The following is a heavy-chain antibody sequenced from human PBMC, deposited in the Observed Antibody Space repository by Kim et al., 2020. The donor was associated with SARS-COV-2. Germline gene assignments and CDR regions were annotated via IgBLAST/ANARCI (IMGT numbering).Heavy chain of an antibody. CDR2: INPNSGGT. CDR1: GYTFTGYY. D-gene: IGHD6-19*01. V-gene: IGHV1-2*02. CDR3: ARDFRAIAVAGPDAFDI. J-gene: IGHJ3*02. Sequence: ASVKVSCKASGYTFTGYYMHWVRQAPGQGLEWMGWINPNSGGTNYAQKFQGRVTMTRDTSISTAYMELSRLRSDDTAVYYCARDFRAIAVAGPDAFDIWGQGTMVTVSS.